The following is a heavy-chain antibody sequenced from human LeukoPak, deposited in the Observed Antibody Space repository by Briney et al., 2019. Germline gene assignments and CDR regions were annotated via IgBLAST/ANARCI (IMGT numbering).Heavy chain of an antibody. D-gene: IGHD1-26*01. CDR2: INPNSGGT. Sequence: GASVKVSCKASGYTFTGYYMHWVRQAPGQGLEWMGRINPNSGGTNYAQKFQGRVTMTRDTSISTAYMELSRLRSDDTAVYYCARDSDIVGATGFDYWGQGTLVTVSS. V-gene: IGHV1-2*06. J-gene: IGHJ4*02. CDR3: ARDSDIVGATGFDY. CDR1: GYTFTGYY.